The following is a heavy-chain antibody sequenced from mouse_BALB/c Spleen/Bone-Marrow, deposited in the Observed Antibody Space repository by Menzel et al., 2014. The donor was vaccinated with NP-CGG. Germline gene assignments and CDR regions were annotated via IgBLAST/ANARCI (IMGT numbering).Heavy chain of an antibody. CDR2: ISSGGGYT. V-gene: IGHV5-6*01. CDR3: TRQGNWDYYAMDY. CDR1: GFTFSTYG. Sequence: EVKVVESGGDLVKPGGSLKLSCAASGFTFSTYGMSWVRQTPDKRLEWVATISSGGGYTYYPDSVKGRFTISRENAKNTLYLQMSSLKSEDTAMYYCTRQGNWDYYAMDYWGQGTSVTVSS. J-gene: IGHJ4*01. D-gene: IGHD4-1*01.